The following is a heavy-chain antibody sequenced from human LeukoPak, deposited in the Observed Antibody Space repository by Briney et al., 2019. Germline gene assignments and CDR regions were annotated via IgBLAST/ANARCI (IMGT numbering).Heavy chain of an antibody. D-gene: IGHD6-19*01. CDR3: ARVAGYSSDWYWFDP. V-gene: IGHV3-74*01. CDR2: INTDGSST. CDR1: GFTFSGYW. Sequence: PGESLRLSCAASGFTFSGYWMHWVRQAPGKGLVWVSRINTDGSSTSYADSVKGRFTISRDNAKNTLYLQMNSLRAEDTAVYYCARVAGYSSDWYWFDPWGQGTLVTVSS. J-gene: IGHJ5*02.